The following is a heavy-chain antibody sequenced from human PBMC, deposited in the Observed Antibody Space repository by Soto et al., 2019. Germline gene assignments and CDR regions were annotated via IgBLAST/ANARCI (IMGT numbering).Heavy chain of an antibody. D-gene: IGHD3-3*01. CDR2: IYYSGST. V-gene: IGHV4-59*01. CDR3: AVSTIFGVVTPRYYGMDV. J-gene: IGHJ6*02. CDR1: RGSISSYY. Sequence: SLTCTVSRGSISSYYWSCIRQPAGKGLEWIGYIYYSGSTNYNPSLKSRVTISVDTSKNQFSLKLSSVTAADTAVYYCAVSTIFGVVTPRYYGMDVWGQGTTVTVSS.